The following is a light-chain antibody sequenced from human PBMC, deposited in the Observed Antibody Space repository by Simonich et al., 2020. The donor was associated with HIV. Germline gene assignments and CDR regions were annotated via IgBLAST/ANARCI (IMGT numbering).Light chain of an antibody. CDR2: WAA. CDR1: RSVLYSSNKENY. Sequence: DIVMTQSPDSLAVSLGERATINCKSSRSVLYSSNKENYLAWYQQKPGHPPNLLLYWAATRESGVPDRFSASGSGTDFTLTISSLQAEDVAIYYCQQYYSTPPTFGQGTKVEIK. V-gene: IGKV4-1*01. J-gene: IGKJ1*01. CDR3: QQYYSTPPT.